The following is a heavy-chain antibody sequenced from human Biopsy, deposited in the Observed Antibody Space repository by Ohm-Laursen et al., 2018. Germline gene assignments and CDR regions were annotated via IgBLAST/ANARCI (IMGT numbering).Heavy chain of an antibody. CDR1: GGSIISSY. CDR2: ISNSGNT. D-gene: IGHD2-15*01. J-gene: IGHJ4*02. Sequence: TLSLTCSVSGGSIISSYWSWIRQAPGKGLEWIGFISNSGNTNYNPSLKSRVTISADTSKNQFSLKLGSVTVADTAVFYCARRGSGGRSFDYWGQGSLVTVSS. V-gene: IGHV4-59*08. CDR3: ARRGSGGRSFDY.